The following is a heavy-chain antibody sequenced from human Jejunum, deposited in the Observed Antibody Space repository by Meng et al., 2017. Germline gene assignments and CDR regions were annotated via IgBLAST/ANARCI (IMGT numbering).Heavy chain of an antibody. J-gene: IGHJ4*02. D-gene: IGHD3-16*01. CDR2: INWDGTRT. V-gene: IGHV3-20*04. CDR1: GFTFDDYD. Sequence: GESLKISCEASGFTFDDYDMNWVRQAPGKALEWGSEINWDGTRTYYADSVKGRFTISRDKSKNSLYLQMNSLRVEDTALYYCATYPGLGGWGQGTLVTVSS. CDR3: ATYPGLGG.